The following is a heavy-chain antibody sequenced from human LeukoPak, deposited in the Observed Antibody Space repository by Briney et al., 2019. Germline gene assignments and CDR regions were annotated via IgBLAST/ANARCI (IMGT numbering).Heavy chain of an antibody. J-gene: IGHJ5*02. V-gene: IGHV3-30*18. CDR1: GFTFSDFG. CDR3: AKPYGSGSYPWFDP. Sequence: GGSLRLSCAASGFTFSDFGIHWVRQAPGKGLEWVTIISYDGSRKYYADSVKGRSTISRDNSKNTLYLQMNSLIAEDTAVYYCAKPYGSGSYPWFDPWGQGTLVTVSS. D-gene: IGHD3-10*01. CDR2: ISYDGSRK.